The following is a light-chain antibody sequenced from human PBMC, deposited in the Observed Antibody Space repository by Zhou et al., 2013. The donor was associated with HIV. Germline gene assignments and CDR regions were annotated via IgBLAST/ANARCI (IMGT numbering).Light chain of an antibody. CDR3: QQYGSSPRIT. Sequence: EIVLTQSPGTLSLSPGERATLSCRASQRVSSSFLAWCQHNPGQAPRLLIYGASTRATGIPDRFSGSGSGTDFALTISRLEPEDFAVYYCQQYGSSPRITFGPGTKVD. CDR1: QRVSSSF. CDR2: GAS. V-gene: IGKV3-20*01. J-gene: IGKJ3*01.